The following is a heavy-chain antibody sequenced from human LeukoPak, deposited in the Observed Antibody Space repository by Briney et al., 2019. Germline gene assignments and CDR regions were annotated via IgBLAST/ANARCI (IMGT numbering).Heavy chain of an antibody. V-gene: IGHV1-69*13. CDR2: ITPIFGTA. D-gene: IGHD3-10*01. Sequence: ASVKVSCKASGGTFSSYAISWVRQAPGQGLEWMGGITPIFGTANYAQKFQGRVTITADESTSTAYMELSSLRSEDTAVYYCASNVMVRGDYYYYYMDVWGKGTTVTISS. CDR1: GGTFSSYA. CDR3: ASNVMVRGDYYYYYMDV. J-gene: IGHJ6*03.